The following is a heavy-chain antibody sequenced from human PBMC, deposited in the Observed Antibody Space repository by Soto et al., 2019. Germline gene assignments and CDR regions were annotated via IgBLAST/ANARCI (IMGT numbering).Heavy chain of an antibody. CDR2: ISGSGGST. CDR1: GFTFSSYA. V-gene: IGHV3-23*01. J-gene: IGHJ4*02. CDR3: AKSRAPLRYFDWSTTEFDY. Sequence: GGSLRLSCAASGFTFSSYAMSWVRQAPGKGLEWVSAISGSGGSTYYADSVKGRFTISRDNSKNTLYLQMNSLRAEDTAVYYCAKSRAPLRYFDWSTTEFDYWGQGTLVTV. D-gene: IGHD3-9*01.